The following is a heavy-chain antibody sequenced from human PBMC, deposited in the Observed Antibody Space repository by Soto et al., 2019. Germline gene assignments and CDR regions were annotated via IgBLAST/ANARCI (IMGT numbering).Heavy chain of an antibody. CDR1: GDSITTTTYY. CDR3: AKYTSGTMRDY. CDR2: FHYGGST. D-gene: IGHD5-18*01. Sequence: SETLSLTCIVSGDSITTTTYYWGWIRQPPGKGLEWIGSFHYGGSTSYNPSLKSRVTIFVDTSKNQFSLIVNYVTAADTAVYYCAKYTSGTMRDYWGQGTLVTVSS. J-gene: IGHJ4*02. V-gene: IGHV4-39*01.